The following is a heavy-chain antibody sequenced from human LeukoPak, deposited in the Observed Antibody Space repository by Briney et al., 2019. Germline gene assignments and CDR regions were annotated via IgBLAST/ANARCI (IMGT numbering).Heavy chain of an antibody. D-gene: IGHD1-14*01. Sequence: GRCLRLSCAASGFSFSTYYVNWVRPAPGKGLEWVSCVSSSSTYIYYADSVRGRFAISRDNAKNSLYLQRNSLRAEDTAVYYCARENHGSFDYWGQGSLVTVSS. CDR3: ARENHGSFDY. CDR2: VSSSSTYI. V-gene: IGHV3-21*01. CDR1: GFSFSTYY. J-gene: IGHJ4*02.